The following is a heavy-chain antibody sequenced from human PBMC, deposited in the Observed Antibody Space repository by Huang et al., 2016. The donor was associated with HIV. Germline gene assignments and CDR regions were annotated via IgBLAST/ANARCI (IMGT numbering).Heavy chain of an antibody. CDR3: AKFPHRRSTHESGFGS. J-gene: IGHJ5*02. V-gene: IGHV5-51*01. CDR1: GYTFTSYW. Sequence: GQSGAEVKKPGESLTISCKASGYTFTSYWIGWVRQMPGKGLAWMGIVYPGDSDTRYSPSFQGQVTLSADKSVNTAYLHWSSLKASDSAIYYCAKFPHRRSTHESGFGSWGQGTLLSVSS. D-gene: IGHD3-16*01. CDR2: VYPGDSDT.